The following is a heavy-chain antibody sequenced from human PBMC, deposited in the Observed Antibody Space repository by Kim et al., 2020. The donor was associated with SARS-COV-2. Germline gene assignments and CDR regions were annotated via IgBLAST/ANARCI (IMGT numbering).Heavy chain of an antibody. J-gene: IGHJ4*02. V-gene: IGHV3-23*03. D-gene: IGHD2-15*01. Sequence: GGSLRLSCAASGFAFSTFAMTWVRQAPGKGLEWVSLIFSDGSRIYYADSVKGRFTISRDNSGNTLYLHMSSLRVEDTAVYFCAKELGLGSCYGASCYIDWGQGTQVTFSS. CDR1: GFAFSTFA. CDR2: IFSDGSRI. CDR3: AKELGLGSCYGASCYID.